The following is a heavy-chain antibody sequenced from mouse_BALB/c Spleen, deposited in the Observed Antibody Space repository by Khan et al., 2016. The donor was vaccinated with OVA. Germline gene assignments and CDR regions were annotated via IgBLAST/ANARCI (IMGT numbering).Heavy chain of an antibody. CDR2: ISTYSGNT. J-gene: IGHJ2*01. CDR1: GYTFTDYA. D-gene: IGHD2-3*01. V-gene: IGHV1S137*01. Sequence: QVQLKQSGPELVRPGVSVKISCKGSGYTFTDYAMHWVKQSHTKSLEWIGLISTYSGNTNYNRKFKGKATMTVDKSSSTAYMELARLTSEDSAIYYCARPAYDGYYDYWGQGTTLTVSS. CDR3: ARPAYDGYYDY.